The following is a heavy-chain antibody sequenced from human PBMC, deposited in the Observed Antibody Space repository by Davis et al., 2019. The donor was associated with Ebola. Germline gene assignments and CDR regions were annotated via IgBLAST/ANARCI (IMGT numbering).Heavy chain of an antibody. CDR2: IYYSGST. CDR3: ARDISS. CDR1: GASIRSFY. V-gene: IGHV4-59*01. D-gene: IGHD3-3*02. J-gene: IGHJ5*02. Sequence: PSETLSLTCSVSGASIRSFYWNWIRQPPGKGLEWIGSIYYSGSTNYNPSLKSRVTMSVDTSKNQFSLKLTSVTPADTAVYYCARDISSWGQGTLVTVSS.